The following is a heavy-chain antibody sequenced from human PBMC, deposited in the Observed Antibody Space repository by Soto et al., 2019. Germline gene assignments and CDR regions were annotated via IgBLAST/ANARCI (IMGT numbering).Heavy chain of an antibody. CDR1: GGSFSGYY. V-gene: IGHV4-34*01. J-gene: IGHJ6*03. Sequence: PSETLSLTCAVYGGSFSGYYWSWIRQPPGKGLEWIGEINHSGSTNYNPSLKSRVTISVDTSKNQFSLKLSSVTAADTAVYYCARLPRLAAARYYYYYYMDVWGKGTTVTVSS. CDR2: INHSGST. CDR3: ARLPRLAAARYYYYYYMDV. D-gene: IGHD6-13*01.